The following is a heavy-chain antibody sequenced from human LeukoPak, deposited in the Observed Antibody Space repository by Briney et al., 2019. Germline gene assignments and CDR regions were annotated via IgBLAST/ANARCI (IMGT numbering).Heavy chain of an antibody. Sequence: SETLSLTCTVSGGSISSYYWSWIRQPAGKGLEWIGRIYTSGSTNYNPSLKSRVTMSVDTSKNQFSLKLSSVTAADTAVYYCARVGDTAMVRGYYYYYGMDVWGQGTTVTVS. J-gene: IGHJ6*02. CDR2: IYTSGST. CDR3: ARVGDTAMVRGYYYYYGMDV. CDR1: GGSISSYY. D-gene: IGHD5-18*01. V-gene: IGHV4-4*07.